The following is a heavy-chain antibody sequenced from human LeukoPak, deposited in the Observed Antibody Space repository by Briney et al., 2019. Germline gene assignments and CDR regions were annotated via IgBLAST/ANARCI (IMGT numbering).Heavy chain of an antibody. D-gene: IGHD4-17*01. J-gene: IGHJ6*02. V-gene: IGHV4-59*01. CDR2: ISHSGST. CDR1: GGSISSYY. Sequence: PSENLSLTCTVSGGSISSYYWNWIRQPPGKGLEWIGYISHSGSTNYNPSLKSRVTISVDTSKNQFSLKLSSVTAADTAVYYCGRDGGYGDLGGMDVWGQGTTVTVSS. CDR3: GRDGGYGDLGGMDV.